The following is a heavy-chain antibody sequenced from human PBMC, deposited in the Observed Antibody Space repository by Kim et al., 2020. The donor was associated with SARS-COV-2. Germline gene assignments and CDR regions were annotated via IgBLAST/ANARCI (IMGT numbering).Heavy chain of an antibody. Sequence: SETLSLTCTVSGGSISSSSYYWGWIRQPPGKGLEWIGSIYYSGSTYYNPSLKSRVTISVDTSKNQFSLKLSSVTAADTAVYYCARQGYYYGSGTESDYWGQGTLVTVSS. CDR1: GGSISSSSYY. V-gene: IGHV4-39*01. CDR3: ARQGYYYGSGTESDY. D-gene: IGHD3-10*01. J-gene: IGHJ4*02. CDR2: IYYSGST.